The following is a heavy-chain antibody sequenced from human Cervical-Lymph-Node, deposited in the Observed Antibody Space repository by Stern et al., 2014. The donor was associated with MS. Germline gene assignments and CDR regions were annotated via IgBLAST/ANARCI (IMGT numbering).Heavy chain of an antibody. CDR3: LGVGDAMHV. Sequence: VQLVESGGGVVQPGRSLRLSCAVSGFRLSSLGMHWVRQAPGQGLEWVAVISFVGSNARYGDSVKGRFSISRDISNNTLYLQMNSLRPEDTALYYCLGVGDAMHVWGQGTTVIVSS. CDR2: ISFVGSNA. J-gene: IGHJ6*02. V-gene: IGHV3-30*03. CDR1: GFRLSSLG.